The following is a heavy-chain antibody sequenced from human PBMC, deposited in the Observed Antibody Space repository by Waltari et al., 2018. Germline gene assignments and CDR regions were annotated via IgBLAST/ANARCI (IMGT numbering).Heavy chain of an antibody. Sequence: QVQLQESGPGLVKPSQTLSLTCTFPGGSISSGGYYWSWIRQQPGKGLEWIWYIYHSGSTYYNPTLKGRVTISVDRSKNQFSLRLSSVTAADTAVYYCARVKQQLVRLVDNWGQGTLVTVSS. CDR3: ARVKQQLVRLVDN. V-gene: IGHV4-31*03. CDR1: GGSISSGGYY. J-gene: IGHJ4*02. CDR2: IYHSGST. D-gene: IGHD6-13*01.